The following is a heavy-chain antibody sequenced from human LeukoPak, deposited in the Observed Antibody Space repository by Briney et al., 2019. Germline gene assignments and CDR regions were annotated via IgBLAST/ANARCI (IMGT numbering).Heavy chain of an antibody. J-gene: IGHJ4*02. V-gene: IGHV1-18*01. CDR2: ISPHSHTT. D-gene: IGHD2-8*01. CDR1: GYTFNNYV. CDR3: ATGQSMYY. Sequence: ASVKVSCKASGYTFNNYVISWVRQAPGQGLEWVGWISPHSHTTHYAEKVQGRVTMTTDTSPTPVSMELRSLRSDDTAVYFSATGQSMYYWGQGTPVTVSS.